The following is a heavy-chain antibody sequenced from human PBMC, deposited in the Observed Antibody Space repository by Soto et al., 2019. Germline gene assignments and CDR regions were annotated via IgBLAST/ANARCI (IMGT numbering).Heavy chain of an antibody. D-gene: IGHD3-22*01. CDR1: GFTFSRYG. CDR2: ISYDGSNK. CDR3: AREVVALFDY. V-gene: IGHV3-30*19. J-gene: IGHJ4*02. Sequence: QVQLVESGGGVVQPGRSLRLSCAASGFTFSRYGMHWVRQAPGKGLEWVAVISYDGSNKYYADSVKGRFTISRDNSKNTLYLQMNSLRAEDTAVYYCAREVVALFDYWGQGTLVTVSS.